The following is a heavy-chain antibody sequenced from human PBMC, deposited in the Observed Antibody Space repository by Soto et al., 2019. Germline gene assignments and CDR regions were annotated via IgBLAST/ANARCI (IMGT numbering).Heavy chain of an antibody. CDR1: GGSISSSNW. D-gene: IGHD6-13*01. Sequence: QVQLQESGPGLVKPSGTLSLTCAVSGGSISSSNWWSWVRQPPGKGLEWIGEIYHSGSTNYNPSLKRRVTISVDKSKNQFSLKLSSVTAADTAVYYCARVGSYSSSWTAFDYWGQGTLVTVSS. V-gene: IGHV4-4*02. CDR2: IYHSGST. J-gene: IGHJ4*02. CDR3: ARVGSYSSSWTAFDY.